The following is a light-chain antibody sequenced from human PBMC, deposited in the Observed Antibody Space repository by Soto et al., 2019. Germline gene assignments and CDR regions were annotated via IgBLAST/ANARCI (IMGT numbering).Light chain of an antibody. J-gene: IGLJ2*01. CDR1: SSNIGAGYD. V-gene: IGLV1-40*01. Sequence: QSVLTQPLSVSGAPGQGVTISSTGSSSNIGAGYDVHWYQQLPGRAPKLLIYGNTNRPSGVPDRFSGSESGTSASLAITGLQAEDEADYYCLSFDSSLSVVFGGGTKLTVL. CDR3: LSFDSSLSVV. CDR2: GNT.